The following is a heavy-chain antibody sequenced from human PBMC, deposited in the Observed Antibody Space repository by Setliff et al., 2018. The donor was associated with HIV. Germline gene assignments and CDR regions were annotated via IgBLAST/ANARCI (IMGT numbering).Heavy chain of an antibody. CDR3: ARLGPDGYNSRHDAFDI. J-gene: IGHJ3*02. CDR2: IYTSGST. V-gene: IGHV4-4*09. Sequence: KPSETLSLTCTVSGGSISSYYWSWIRQPPGKGLEWIGYIYTSGSTNYNPSLKSRVTISVDTSKNQFSLKLSSVTAADTAVYYCARLGPDGYNSRHDAFDIWGQGTMVTV. CDR1: GGSISSYY. D-gene: IGHD5-12*01.